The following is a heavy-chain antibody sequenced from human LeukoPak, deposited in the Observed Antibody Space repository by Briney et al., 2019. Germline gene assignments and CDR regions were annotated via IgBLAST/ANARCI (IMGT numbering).Heavy chain of an antibody. CDR1: GGSFSVYY. Sequence: SETLSLTCAVYGGSFSVYYWSWIRQPPGKGLEWIGEINHSGSTNYNPSLKSRVTISVDTSKNQFSLKLSSVTAADTAVYYCARESGSSSGGAKFDYWGQGTLVTVSS. CDR3: ARESGSSSGGAKFDY. J-gene: IGHJ4*02. D-gene: IGHD6-6*01. V-gene: IGHV4-34*01. CDR2: INHSGST.